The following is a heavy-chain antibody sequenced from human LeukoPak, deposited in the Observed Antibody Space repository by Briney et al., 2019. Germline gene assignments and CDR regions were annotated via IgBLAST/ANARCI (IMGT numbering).Heavy chain of an antibody. V-gene: IGHV1-18*04. Sequence: ASVKVSCKASGYTFTSYYMHWVRQAPGQGLEWMGWISAYNGNTNYAQKLQGRVTMTTDTSTSTAYMELRSLRSDGTAVYYCARVGRAFYDFWSGPDQDFDYWGQGTLVTVSS. J-gene: IGHJ4*02. CDR2: ISAYNGNT. D-gene: IGHD3-3*01. CDR3: ARVGRAFYDFWSGPDQDFDY. CDR1: GYTFTSYY.